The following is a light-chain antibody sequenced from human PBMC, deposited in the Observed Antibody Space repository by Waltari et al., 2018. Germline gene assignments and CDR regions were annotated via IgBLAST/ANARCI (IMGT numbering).Light chain of an antibody. Sequence: QSALTQPRSVSGSPGQSVTLSCSATSSDVGVYDFISWYLPHPGKAPNLMIYDVAKRPSGVPDRFSGSKSDNTASLTISGLQAEDEADYYCCSYAGSYFWVFGGGTKLTVL. CDR3: CSYAGSYFWV. J-gene: IGLJ3*02. CDR2: DVA. V-gene: IGLV2-11*01. CDR1: SSDVGVYDF.